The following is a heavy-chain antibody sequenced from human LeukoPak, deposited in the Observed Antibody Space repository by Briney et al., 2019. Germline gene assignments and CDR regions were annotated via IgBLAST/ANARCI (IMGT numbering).Heavy chain of an antibody. V-gene: IGHV4-30-2*01. D-gene: IGHD2-15*01. CDR3: ARARRGSNTYYYGMDV. J-gene: IGHJ6*04. Sequence: SETLSLTCAVSGGSISSGGYSWIWIRQPPGKGLEWIGYIYHSGSTYYNPSLKSRVTISVDRSKNQFSLKLSSVTAADTAVYYCARARRGSNTYYYGMDVWGKGTTVTVSS. CDR2: IYHSGST. CDR1: GGSISSGGYS.